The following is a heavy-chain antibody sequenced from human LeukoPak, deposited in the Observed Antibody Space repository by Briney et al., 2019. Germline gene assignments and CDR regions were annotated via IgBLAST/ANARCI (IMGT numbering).Heavy chain of an antibody. CDR3: AREGVGNDYGDSGSGGTDV. CDR2: INPSGGST. CDR1: GYTFTIYY. J-gene: IGHJ6*02. V-gene: IGHV1-46*01. D-gene: IGHD4-17*01. Sequence: GASVRVSCTASGYTFTIYYMHWVRQAPGQGLEWMGIINPSGGSTSYAQKFQGRVTMTRDASTSTVYMELSSLRSEDTAVYYCAREGVGNDYGDSGSGGTDVWGQGTTVTVSS.